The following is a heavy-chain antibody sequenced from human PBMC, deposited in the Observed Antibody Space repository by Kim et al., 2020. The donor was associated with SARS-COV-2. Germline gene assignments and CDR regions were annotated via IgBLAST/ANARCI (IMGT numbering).Heavy chain of an antibody. Sequence: SETLSLTCTVSGGSISSGGYYWSWIRQHPGKGLEWIGYIYYSGSTYYNPSLKSRVTISVDTSKNQLSLKLSSVTAADTAVYYCARAHRTIFGVVEYMDVWGQGTTVTVSS. CDR3: ARAHRTIFGVVEYMDV. D-gene: IGHD3-3*01. J-gene: IGHJ6*02. CDR1: GGSISSGGYY. V-gene: IGHV4-31*03. CDR2: IYYSGST.